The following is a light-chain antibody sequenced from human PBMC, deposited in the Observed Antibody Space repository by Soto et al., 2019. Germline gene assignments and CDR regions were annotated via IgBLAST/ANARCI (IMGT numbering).Light chain of an antibody. CDR3: QQHNNWPPWT. CDR1: QSVSSY. J-gene: IGKJ1*01. CDR2: DAS. V-gene: IGKV3-11*01. Sequence: EIVLTQSPATLSLSPGERATLSCRASQSVSSYLAWYQQKPGQAPRLLIYDASNRATGVPARFSGSGSRTDSTLTISSPEPEDFAVYYCQQHNNWPPWTFGQGTQVEIK.